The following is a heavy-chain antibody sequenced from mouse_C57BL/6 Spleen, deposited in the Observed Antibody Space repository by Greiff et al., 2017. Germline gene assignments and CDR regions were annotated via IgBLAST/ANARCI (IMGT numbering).Heavy chain of an antibody. CDR3: TSYDLWFAY. Sequence: VKLMESGAELVRPGASVTLSCKASGYTFTDYEMHWVKQTPVHGLEWIGAIDPETGGTAYNQKFKGKAILTADKSSSTAYMELRSLTSEDSAVYYCTSYDLWFAYWVQGTLVTVSA. V-gene: IGHV1-15*01. CDR2: IDPETGGT. D-gene: IGHD2-3*01. CDR1: GYTFTDYE. J-gene: IGHJ3*01.